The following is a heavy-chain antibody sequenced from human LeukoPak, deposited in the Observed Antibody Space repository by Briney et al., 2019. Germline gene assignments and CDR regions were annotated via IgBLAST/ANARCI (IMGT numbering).Heavy chain of an antibody. Sequence: NPSETLSLTCAVYGGSFSGYYWSWIRQPPGKGLEWIGEINHSGSTNYNPSLKSRVTISVDTSKNQFSLKLSSVTAADTAVYYCARGRNYYDSSGYYTSHDYWGQGTLVTVSS. J-gene: IGHJ4*02. V-gene: IGHV4-34*01. CDR1: GGSFSGYY. CDR3: ARGRNYYDSSGYYTSHDY. D-gene: IGHD3-22*01. CDR2: INHSGST.